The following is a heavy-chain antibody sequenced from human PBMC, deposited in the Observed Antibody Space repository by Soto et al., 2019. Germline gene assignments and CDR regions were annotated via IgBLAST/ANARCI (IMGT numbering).Heavy chain of an antibody. CDR1: GGTFSSYA. D-gene: IGHD6-6*01. CDR3: ARDLSPVASIAARRYHYGMDV. CDR2: IIPIFGTA. Sequence: GASVKVSCKASGGTFSSYAISWVRQAPGQGLEWMGGIIPIFGTANYAQKFQGRVTITADESTSTAYMELSSLRSEDTAVYYCARDLSPVASIAARRYHYGMDVWGQGTTVTVSS. V-gene: IGHV1-69*13. J-gene: IGHJ6*02.